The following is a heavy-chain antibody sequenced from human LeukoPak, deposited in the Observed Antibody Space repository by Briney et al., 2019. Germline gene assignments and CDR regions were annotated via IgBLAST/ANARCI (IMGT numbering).Heavy chain of an antibody. Sequence: ASVKVSXKASGGTFSSYAISWVRQAPGQGLEWMGRIIPIFGTANYAQKFQGRVTITTDESTSTAYMELSSLRSEDTAVYYCARDRDGELVLSAFDIWGQGTMVTVSS. D-gene: IGHD6-13*01. V-gene: IGHV1-69*05. CDR1: GGTFSSYA. CDR2: IIPIFGTA. J-gene: IGHJ3*02. CDR3: ARDRDGELVLSAFDI.